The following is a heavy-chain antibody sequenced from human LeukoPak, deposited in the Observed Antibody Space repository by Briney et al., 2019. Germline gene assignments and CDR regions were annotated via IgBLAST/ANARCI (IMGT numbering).Heavy chain of an antibody. CDR3: ARGRSGSYYFDY. CDR2: MDISGTT. J-gene: IGHJ4*02. Sequence: SQTLSLTCTVSGGSISSGTYYWSWIRQPAGKELEWIGRMDISGTTNYNPSLKSRVTISVDTSKNQFSLRLNSVTAADTAVYYCARGRSGSYYFDYWGQGTLVTVPS. V-gene: IGHV4-61*02. CDR1: GGSISSGTYY. D-gene: IGHD1-26*01.